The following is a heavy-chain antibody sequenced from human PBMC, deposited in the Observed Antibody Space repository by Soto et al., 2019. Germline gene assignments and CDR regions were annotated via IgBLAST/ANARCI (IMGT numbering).Heavy chain of an antibody. CDR2: IFSNGEK. CDR1: GFSLSNTRMG. J-gene: IGHJ4*02. CDR3: ARILATDRPLGGSIWRSYPDRTNHIDY. D-gene: IGHD3-16*02. Sequence: QVTLKESGPVLVKPTETLTLTCTVSGFSLSNTRMGVSWIRQPPGKALEWLAHIFSNGEKSYGTSLKTRLTISKDTSKSQVVLTMTNMDPVDTATYYCARILATDRPLGGSIWRSYPDRTNHIDYWGQGTLVTVSS. V-gene: IGHV2-26*01.